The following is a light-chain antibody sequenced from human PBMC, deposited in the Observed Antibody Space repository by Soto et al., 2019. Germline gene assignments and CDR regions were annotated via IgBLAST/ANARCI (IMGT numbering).Light chain of an antibody. CDR3: AAWDDSLNGVV. CDR2: SND. CDR1: SSNIGNNA. J-gene: IGLJ2*01. Sequence: QSVLTQPPSVSAAPRQRVTISCSGSSSNIGNNAVNWYQQLPGKAPKLLIYSNDLLPSGVSDRFSGSKSGTSASLAISGLQSEDEADYYCAAWDDSLNGVVFGGGTKVTVL. V-gene: IGLV1-36*01.